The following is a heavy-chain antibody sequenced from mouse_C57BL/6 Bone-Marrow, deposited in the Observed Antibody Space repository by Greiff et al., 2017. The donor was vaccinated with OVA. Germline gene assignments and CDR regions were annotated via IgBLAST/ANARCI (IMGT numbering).Heavy chain of an antibody. CDR2: IRNKANNHAT. V-gene: IGHV6-6*01. D-gene: IGHD1-1*01. J-gene: IGHJ1*03. CDR3: TRRHGSSHWYFDV. Sequence: EVQLQESGGGLVQPGGSMKLSCAASGFTFSDAWMDWVRQSPEKGLEWVAEIRNKANNHATYYAESVKGRFTISRDDSKSSVYLQMNSLRAEDTGIYYCTRRHGSSHWYFDVWGTGTTVTVSS. CDR1: GFTFSDAW.